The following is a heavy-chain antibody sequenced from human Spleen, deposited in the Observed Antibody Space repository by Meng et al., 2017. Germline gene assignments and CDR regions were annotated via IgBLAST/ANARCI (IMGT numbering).Heavy chain of an antibody. V-gene: IGHV3-30*03. CDR3: ARRFVTDFDA. J-gene: IGHJ4*02. CDR2: ISHDGRDR. CDR1: GFTFSTYG. Sequence: GESLKISCAASGFTFSTYGMSWVRQAPGKGLEWVALISHDGRDRYYADSVKGRFTISRDNSENTLYLQVNSLRIEDTAVYFCARRFVTDFDAWGQGTLVTVSS. D-gene: IGHD2-21*02.